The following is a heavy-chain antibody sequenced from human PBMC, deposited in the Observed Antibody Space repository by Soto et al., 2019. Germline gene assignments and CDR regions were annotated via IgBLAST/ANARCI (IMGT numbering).Heavy chain of an antibody. CDR3: ARAVGPVAGRFCFDP. CDR1: EVTFSTYY. CDR2: ISTASTYI. J-gene: IGHJ5*02. Sequence: GGSLRLSCAASEVTFSTYYMNWVRQAPGKGLEWVSSISTASTYISYADSVKGRFTVSRGNARKSLYLQMDSLRVEDTAVYYCARAVGPVAGRFCFDPWGQGTLVTVSS. D-gene: IGHD1-26*01. V-gene: IGHV3-21*03.